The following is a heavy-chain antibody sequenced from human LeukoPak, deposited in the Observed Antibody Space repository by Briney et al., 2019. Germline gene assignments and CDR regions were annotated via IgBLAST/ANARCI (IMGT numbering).Heavy chain of an antibody. D-gene: IGHD3-22*01. J-gene: IGHJ4*02. Sequence: SETLSLTCTVPGGSISSYYWSWIRQPPGKGLEWIGYIYYSGSTNYNPSLKSRVTISVDTSKNQFSLKLSSVTAADTAVYYCARTNYYDSSGPLYYFDYWGQGTLVTVSS. CDR3: ARTNYYDSSGPLYYFDY. CDR2: IYYSGST. V-gene: IGHV4-59*08. CDR1: GGSISSYY.